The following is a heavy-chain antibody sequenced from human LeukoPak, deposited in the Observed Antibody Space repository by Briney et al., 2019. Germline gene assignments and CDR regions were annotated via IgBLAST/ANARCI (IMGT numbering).Heavy chain of an antibody. V-gene: IGHV1-69*05. D-gene: IGHD3-10*01. CDR3: ARDYGSGSYPPIWGYFDY. J-gene: IGHJ4*02. Sequence: SVKVYCKASGGTFSSYAIIWVRQAPGQGLEWMGGIIPIFGTANYAQKFQGRVTITTDESTSTAYMELSSLRSEDTAMYYCARDYGSGSYPPIWGYFDYWGQGTLVTVSS. CDR2: IIPIFGTA. CDR1: GGTFSSYA.